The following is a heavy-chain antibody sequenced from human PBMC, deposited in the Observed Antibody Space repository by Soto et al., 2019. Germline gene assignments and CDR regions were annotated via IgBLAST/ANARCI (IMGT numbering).Heavy chain of an antibody. J-gene: IGHJ4*02. CDR1: GGSISRYY. V-gene: IGHV4-4*07. Sequence: SETLSLTCTVPGGSISRYYWSWIRQPAGKGLEWIGRIYTSGSTNYNPSLKSRVTMSVDTSKNQFSLKLSPVTAADTAVYYCARGSGGGKRWLYYIVYWRQRLLVTGS. CDR3: ARGSGGGKRWLYYIVY. CDR2: IYTSGST. D-gene: IGHD6-19*01.